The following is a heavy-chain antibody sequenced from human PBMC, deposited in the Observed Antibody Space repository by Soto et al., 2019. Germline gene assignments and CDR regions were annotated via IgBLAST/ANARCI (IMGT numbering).Heavy chain of an antibody. Sequence: PSETLSLTCTVSSGSISSYYWSWIRQPPGKGLEWIGYISYFGSTNYNPSLKSRVTISVDTSKNQFSLKVTSVTAADTAVYYCAREALGTNFDYWGQGTLVTVSS. V-gene: IGHV4-59*01. CDR1: SGSISSYY. CDR2: ISYFGST. CDR3: AREALGTNFDY. J-gene: IGHJ4*02.